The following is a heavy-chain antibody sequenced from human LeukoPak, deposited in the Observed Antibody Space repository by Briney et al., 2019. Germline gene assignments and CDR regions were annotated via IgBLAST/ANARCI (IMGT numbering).Heavy chain of an antibody. CDR1: GYSFTSYW. CDR3: ARGYYGSGSYYTPHFDY. J-gene: IGHJ4*02. Sequence: GESLKISCKGSGYSFTSYWIGWVRQMPGKGMEWMGIIYPGASDTRYSPSFQGQVTISADKSISTAYLQWSSLKASNTAMYYCARGYYGSGSYYTPHFDYWGQGTLVTVSS. V-gene: IGHV5-51*01. D-gene: IGHD3-10*01. CDR2: IYPGASDT.